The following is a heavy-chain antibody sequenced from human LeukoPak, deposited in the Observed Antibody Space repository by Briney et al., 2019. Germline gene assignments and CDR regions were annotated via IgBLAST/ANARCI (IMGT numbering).Heavy chain of an antibody. J-gene: IGHJ4*02. D-gene: IGHD1-26*01. Sequence: PSETLSLTCTVSGGSISSSSYYWGWIRQPPGTGLEWIGSIYYSGSTYYNPSLKSRVTISVDTSKNQFSLKLSSVTAADTAAYYCARQLEWELLRGEEFDYWGQGTLVTVSS. CDR3: ARQLEWELLRGEEFDY. V-gene: IGHV4-39*01. CDR1: GGSISSSSYY. CDR2: IYYSGST.